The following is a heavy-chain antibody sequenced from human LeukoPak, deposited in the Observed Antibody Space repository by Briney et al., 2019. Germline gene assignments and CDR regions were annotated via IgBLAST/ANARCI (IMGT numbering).Heavy chain of an antibody. CDR1: GFTFSSYG. J-gene: IGHJ3*02. CDR3: ARAVLLSPHSDDAFDI. Sequence: GGSLRLSCAASGFTFSSYGMHWVRQAPGKGLEWVVVIWYDGSNKYYADSVKGRFTISRDNSKNTLYLQMNSLRAEDTAVYYCARAVLLSPHSDDAFDIWGQGTMVTVSS. V-gene: IGHV3-33*01. CDR2: IWYDGSNK. D-gene: IGHD3-10*01.